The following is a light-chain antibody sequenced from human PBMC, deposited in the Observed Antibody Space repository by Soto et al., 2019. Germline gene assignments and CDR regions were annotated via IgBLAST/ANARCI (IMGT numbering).Light chain of an antibody. CDR3: QQYGNSPQA. CDR1: QSVNSSY. Sequence: EIVLTQSPGTLSLSPGERVTLSCRASQSVNSSYLAWYQHKPGQAPRRLLYGASTRATGIPDRFSGSVSGTDFTLTIARLEPGDFAVYYGQQYGNSPQAFGQGTKVDIK. V-gene: IGKV3-20*01. J-gene: IGKJ1*01. CDR2: GAS.